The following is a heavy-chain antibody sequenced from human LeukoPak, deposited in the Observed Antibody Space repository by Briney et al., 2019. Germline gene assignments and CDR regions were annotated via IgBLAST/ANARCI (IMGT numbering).Heavy chain of an antibody. D-gene: IGHD3-9*01. J-gene: IGHJ5*02. V-gene: IGHV3-23*01. CDR1: GFTFDEYG. CDR3: TTMTRYFDWLSNP. Sequence: GGSLRLSCEASGFTFDEYGMSWVRQAPGKGLEWVSVISGSGGSTSYADSVKGRFTISRDNSMNTLYLQMNSLRAEDTAVYYCTTMTRYFDWLSNPWGQGTLVTVSS. CDR2: ISGSGGST.